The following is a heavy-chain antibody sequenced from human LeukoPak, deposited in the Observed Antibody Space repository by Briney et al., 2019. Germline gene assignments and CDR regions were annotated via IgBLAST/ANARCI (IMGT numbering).Heavy chain of an antibody. D-gene: IGHD1-26*01. CDR3: ARDFIVGATWFDP. CDR1: GFTFSSYA. J-gene: IGHJ5*02. CDR2: IPYDGSNK. V-gene: IGHV3-30-3*01. Sequence: GGSLRLSCAASGFTFSSYAMHWVRQAPGKGLEWVAVIPYDGSNKYYADSVKGRFTISRDNSKNTLYLQMNSLRAEDTAVYYCARDFIVGATWFDPWGQGTLVTVSS.